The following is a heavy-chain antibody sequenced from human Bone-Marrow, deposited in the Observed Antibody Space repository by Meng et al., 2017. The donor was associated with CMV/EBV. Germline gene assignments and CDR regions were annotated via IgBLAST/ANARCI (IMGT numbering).Heavy chain of an antibody. CDR2: INPNSGGT. D-gene: IGHD3-16*02. J-gene: IGHJ5*02. CDR1: GCTFTGYY. Sequence: ASVKVSCKASGCTFTGYYMHWVRQAPGQGLEWMGWINPNSGGTNYAQKLQGRVTMTTDKSTSTAYMELSSLRSEDTAVYYCARAEDYVWGSYRYDWFDPWGQGTLVTVSS. CDR3: ARAEDYVWGSYRYDWFDP. V-gene: IGHV1-2*02.